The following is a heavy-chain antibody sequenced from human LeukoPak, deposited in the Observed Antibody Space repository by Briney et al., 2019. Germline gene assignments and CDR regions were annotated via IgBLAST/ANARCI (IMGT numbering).Heavy chain of an antibody. Sequence: GGSLRLSCAASGFTFSSYAMSWVRQAPGKGLEWVSAISGSGGSTYYADSVKGRFTISRDNSKNTLYLQMNSLRAEDTAVYYCAKDSEAYYYGSGSSKSSDAFDIWGQGTTVTVSS. CDR2: ISGSGGST. CDR3: AKDSEAYYYGSGSSKSSDAFDI. J-gene: IGHJ3*02. D-gene: IGHD3-10*01. V-gene: IGHV3-23*01. CDR1: GFTFSSYA.